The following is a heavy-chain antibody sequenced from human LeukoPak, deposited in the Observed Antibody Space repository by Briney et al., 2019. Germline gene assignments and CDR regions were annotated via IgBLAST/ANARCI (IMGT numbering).Heavy chain of an antibody. Sequence: SETLSLTCAVSGGSISSGSYYWSWIRQPAGKGLEWIGRIYTSGSTNYNPSLKSRVTISVDTSKNQFSLKLSSVTAADTAVYYCARVWMHYDYVWGSYRYTYAFDIWGQGSMVTVSS. V-gene: IGHV4-61*02. J-gene: IGHJ3*02. CDR3: ARVWMHYDYVWGSYRYTYAFDI. CDR2: IYTSGST. D-gene: IGHD3-16*02. CDR1: GGSISSGSYY.